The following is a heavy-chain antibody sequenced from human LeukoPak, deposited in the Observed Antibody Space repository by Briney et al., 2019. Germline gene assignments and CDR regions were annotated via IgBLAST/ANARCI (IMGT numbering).Heavy chain of an antibody. V-gene: IGHV1-2*02. Sequence: ASVKVSCKASGYTFNGYYKHWVRQAPGQGLEWMGWINPNSGGTNYAQKFQGRVTMTRNTSISTAYMELSSLRSEDTAVYYCARGRRVRGVINPSYYFDYWGQGTLVTVSS. CDR3: ARGRRVRGVINPSYYFDY. J-gene: IGHJ4*02. D-gene: IGHD3-10*01. CDR1: GYTFNGYY. CDR2: INPNSGGT.